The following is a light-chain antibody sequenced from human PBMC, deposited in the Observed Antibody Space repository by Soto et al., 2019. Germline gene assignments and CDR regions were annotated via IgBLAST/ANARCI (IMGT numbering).Light chain of an antibody. J-gene: IGKJ1*01. CDR3: QQYGSSPPWT. CDR2: GAS. V-gene: IGKV3-20*01. CDR1: QSVSSSY. Sequence: EIVLTQSPGTLSLSPGEIATLSFMASQSVSSSYLARYQQKPGQAPRLLIYGASSRATGIPDRFSGSGSGTDFTLTISRLEPEDFAVYYCQQYGSSPPWTFGQGTKVDIK.